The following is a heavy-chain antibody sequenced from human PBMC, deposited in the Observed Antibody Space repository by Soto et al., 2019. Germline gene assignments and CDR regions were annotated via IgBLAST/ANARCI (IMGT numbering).Heavy chain of an antibody. Sequence: QVQLQESGPGLVKPSGTLSLTCVVSGASIRSSNWWTWVRQSPGKGLEWIGEIYHSGGTNYQPSLKSRVTISVDKSKNQFSLELRSVTAADTAVYYCARGSRDPDWFDPWGQGTLVTVSS. V-gene: IGHV4-4*02. CDR2: IYHSGGT. J-gene: IGHJ5*02. CDR1: GASIRSSNW. D-gene: IGHD3-10*01. CDR3: ARGSRDPDWFDP.